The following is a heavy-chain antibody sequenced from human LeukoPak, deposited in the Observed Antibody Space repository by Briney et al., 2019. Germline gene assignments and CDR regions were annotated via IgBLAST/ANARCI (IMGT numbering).Heavy chain of an antibody. J-gene: IGHJ5*02. Sequence: GASVKLSCKASGYTFTDYYMHWVQQAPGKGLEWMGRVDPEDGETIYAEKFQGRVTITADTSTDTTYMELSSLRSEDTAVYYCATDLFDPWGQGTLVTVSS. V-gene: IGHV1-69-2*01. CDR1: GYTFTDYY. CDR2: VDPEDGET. CDR3: ATDLFDP.